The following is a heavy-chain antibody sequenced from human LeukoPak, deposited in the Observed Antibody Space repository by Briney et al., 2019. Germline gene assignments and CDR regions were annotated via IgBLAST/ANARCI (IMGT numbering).Heavy chain of an antibody. D-gene: IGHD3-3*01. CDR3: ARDIGPYYDFWSGYSWGTQGFDP. Sequence: SETLSLTCTVSGGSISSYYWSWIRQPPGKGLEWTGYIYYSGSTNYNPSLKSRVTISVDTSKNQFSLKLSSVTAADTAVYYCARDIGPYYDFWSGYSWGTQGFDPWGQGTLVTVSS. V-gene: IGHV4-59*01. J-gene: IGHJ5*02. CDR1: GGSISSYY. CDR2: IYYSGST.